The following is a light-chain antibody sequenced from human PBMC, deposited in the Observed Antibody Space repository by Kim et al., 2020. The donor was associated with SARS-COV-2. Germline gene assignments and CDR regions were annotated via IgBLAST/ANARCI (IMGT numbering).Light chain of an antibody. CDR1: KLGDKY. CDR2: QDS. J-gene: IGLJ2*01. V-gene: IGLV3-1*01. CDR3: QAWDSSTVV. Sequence: VSPGQTARITCSGDKLGDKYACWYQQKPGQSPVLVIYQDSKRPSGIPGRFSCSNSGNTATLTISGTQAMDEADYYCQAWDSSTVVFGGGTQLTVL.